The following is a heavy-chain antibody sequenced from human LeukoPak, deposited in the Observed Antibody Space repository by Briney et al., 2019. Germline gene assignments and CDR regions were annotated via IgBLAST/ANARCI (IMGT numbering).Heavy chain of an antibody. Sequence: ASVKVSCKASGYTFTSYYLHWVRQAPGQGLEWMGIINPSGGSTNYAQKFQGRVTMTRDTSTSTAYMELSRLTSDDTAVYCCAREIIGRGALDMWGQGTVVTVSS. CDR2: INPSGGST. CDR3: AREIIGRGALDM. CDR1: GYTFTSYY. V-gene: IGHV1-46*01. J-gene: IGHJ3*02. D-gene: IGHD2/OR15-2a*01.